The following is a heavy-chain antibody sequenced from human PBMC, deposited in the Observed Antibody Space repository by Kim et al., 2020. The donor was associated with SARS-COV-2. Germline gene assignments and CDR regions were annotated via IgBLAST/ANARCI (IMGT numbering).Heavy chain of an antibody. V-gene: IGHV1-24*01. CDR2: FDPQYGER. CDR1: GYTLTELS. J-gene: IGHJ4*02. CDR3: ATGSFPGVVIYALYY. D-gene: IGHD3-3*01. Sequence: ASVKVSCKVSGYTLTELSIHWVRQTPGKGLEWVGNFDPQYGERIYAQKFQGRVTMTEDTSADTAYLELSSLRSEATAGYYCATGSFPGVVIYALYYWGQGTPFTVSS.